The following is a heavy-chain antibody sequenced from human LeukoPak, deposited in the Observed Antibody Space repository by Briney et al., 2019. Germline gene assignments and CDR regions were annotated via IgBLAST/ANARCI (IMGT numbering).Heavy chain of an antibody. J-gene: IGHJ4*02. CDR2: VNDDETTT. V-gene: IGHV3-74*01. CDR3: ATTGSGSYYDY. D-gene: IGHD1-26*01. Sequence: PGGSLRLSCAASGFSFSRSWMHWVRQAPGKGPVWVSRVNDDETTTNYADSVKGRFTISRDNAKNTLFLRMNSLRAEDTAVYYCATTGSGSYYDYWGQGALVTVSA. CDR1: GFSFSRSW.